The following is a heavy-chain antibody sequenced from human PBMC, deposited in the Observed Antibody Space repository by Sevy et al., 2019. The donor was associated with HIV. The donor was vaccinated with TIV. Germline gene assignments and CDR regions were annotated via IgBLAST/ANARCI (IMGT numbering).Heavy chain of an antibody. V-gene: IGHV4-34*01. Sequence: SETLSLTCAVYGGSFSGYYWSWIRQPPGKGLEWIGEINHSGSTNYNPSLKSRVTISVDTSKNQFSLKLSSVTAADTAVYYCARRGEQQQLVGGSIPGYFQHWGQRTLVTVSS. J-gene: IGHJ1*01. CDR3: ARRGEQQQLVGGSIPGYFQH. CDR1: GGSFSGYY. D-gene: IGHD6-13*01. CDR2: INHSGST.